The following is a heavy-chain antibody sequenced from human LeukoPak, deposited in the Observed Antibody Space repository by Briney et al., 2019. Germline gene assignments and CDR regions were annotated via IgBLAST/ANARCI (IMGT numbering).Heavy chain of an antibody. Sequence: ASVKVSCKASGYTFTGYYMHWVRQAPGQGLEWMGWINPNSGGTNYAQKLQGRVTMTRDTSISTAYMELSRLRSDDTAVYYCAREVVYCSGGSCPLGAFDIWGQGTMVTVSS. V-gene: IGHV1-2*02. D-gene: IGHD2-15*01. CDR3: AREVVYCSGGSCPLGAFDI. J-gene: IGHJ3*02. CDR2: INPNSGGT. CDR1: GYTFTGYY.